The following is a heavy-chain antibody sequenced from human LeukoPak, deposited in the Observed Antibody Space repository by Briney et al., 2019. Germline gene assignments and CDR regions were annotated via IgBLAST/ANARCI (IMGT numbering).Heavy chain of an antibody. D-gene: IGHD6-19*01. CDR3: AKLISSGEDY. Sequence: PGGSLRLSCAASGFTFSIYAMSWVRQAPGKGLEWVSAISDSGGSTYYADSVKGRFTISRDNSKNTLYLQMNRLGSEDTGVYYCAKLISSGEDYWGQGTLVTVSS. V-gene: IGHV3-23*01. CDR1: GFTFSIYA. J-gene: IGHJ4*02. CDR2: ISDSGGST.